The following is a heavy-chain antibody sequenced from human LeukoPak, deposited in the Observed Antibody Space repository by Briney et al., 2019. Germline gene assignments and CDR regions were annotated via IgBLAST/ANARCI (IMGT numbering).Heavy chain of an antibody. Sequence: GGSLRLSCAASGFTFSSYGMSWVRQAPGKGLEWVSAISGSGGSTHYADSVKGRFTISRDNSKNTLYLQMNSLRAEDTAVYYCAKDSRHSSAFDYWGQGTLVTVSS. CDR3: AKDSRHSSAFDY. V-gene: IGHV3-23*01. D-gene: IGHD6-19*01. CDR1: GFTFSSYG. CDR2: ISGSGGST. J-gene: IGHJ4*02.